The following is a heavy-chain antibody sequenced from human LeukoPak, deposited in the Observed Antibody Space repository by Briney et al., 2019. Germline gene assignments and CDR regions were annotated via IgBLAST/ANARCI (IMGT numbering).Heavy chain of an antibody. J-gene: IGHJ3*02. CDR1: GGSISSGDYY. D-gene: IGHD3-16*01. V-gene: IGHV4-30-4*01. CDR2: IYYSGST. Sequence: PSETLSPTCTVSGGSISSGDYYWRWIRQPPGKGLEWIGYIYYSGSTSYNPSLKSRLPISVDTSKNQFSLKLSSVTAADTAVYYCALFPGEGDPFDIWGQGTMVTVSS. CDR3: ALFPGEGDPFDI.